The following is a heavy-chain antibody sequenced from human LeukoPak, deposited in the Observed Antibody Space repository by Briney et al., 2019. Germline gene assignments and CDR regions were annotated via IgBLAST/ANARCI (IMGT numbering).Heavy chain of an antibody. V-gene: IGHV4-34*01. Sequence: SETLSLTCAVYGGSFSGYYWSWIRQPPGKGLEWIGEINHSGSTNYNPSLKSRVTISVDTSKNQFSLNLSSVTAADTAVYYCAREGRNFDSYYFDYWGQGTLVTVSS. CDR2: INHSGST. D-gene: IGHD3-9*01. CDR3: AREGRNFDSYYFDY. J-gene: IGHJ4*02. CDR1: GGSFSGYY.